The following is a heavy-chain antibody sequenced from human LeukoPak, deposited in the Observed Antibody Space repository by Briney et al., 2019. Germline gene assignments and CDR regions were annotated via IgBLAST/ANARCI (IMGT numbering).Heavy chain of an antibody. CDR3: ARDRRYCSSTRCPNWFDP. D-gene: IGHD2-2*01. Sequence: ASVKVSCKASGYTFTSYGISWVRQAPGQGLEWMGWISAYNGNTNYAQKLQGRVTMTTDTSTSTAYMELRSLRSDDTAVYYCARDRRYCSSTRCPNWFDPWGQGTLVTVSS. V-gene: IGHV1-18*01. CDR1: GYTFTSYG. CDR2: ISAYNGNT. J-gene: IGHJ5*02.